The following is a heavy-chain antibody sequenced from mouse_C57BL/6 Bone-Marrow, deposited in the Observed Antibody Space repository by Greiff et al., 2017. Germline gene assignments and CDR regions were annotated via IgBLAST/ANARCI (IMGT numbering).Heavy chain of an antibody. CDR1: GFTFSDYG. CDR3: SRWLLRWYFDV. V-gene: IGHV5-17*01. J-gene: IGHJ1*03. CDR2: SSSGSSTI. D-gene: IGHD2-3*01. Sequence: EVKVVESGGGLVKPGGSLKLSCAASGFTFSDYGMHWVSQAPEKGLEWVAYSSSGSSTIYYADTVKGRFTISRDNAKNTLFLQMTSLTSEDTAMYYCSRWLLRWYFDVWGTGTTVTVSS.